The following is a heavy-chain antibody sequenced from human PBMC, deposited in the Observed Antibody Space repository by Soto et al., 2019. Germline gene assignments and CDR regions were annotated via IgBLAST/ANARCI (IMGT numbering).Heavy chain of an antibody. Sequence: ASVKVSCKASGYTFTSYDINWVRQATGQGLEWMGWMNPNSGNTGYAQKFQGRVTMTRNTSISTAYMELSSLRSEDTAVYYCARLTDIVVMYYFDYWGQGTLVTVSS. CDR2: MNPNSGNT. D-gene: IGHD2-21*01. V-gene: IGHV1-8*01. CDR1: GYTFTSYD. CDR3: ARLTDIVVMYYFDY. J-gene: IGHJ4*02.